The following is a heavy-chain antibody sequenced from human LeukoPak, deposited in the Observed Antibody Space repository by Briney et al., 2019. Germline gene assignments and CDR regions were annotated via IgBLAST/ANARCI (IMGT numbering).Heavy chain of an antibody. Sequence: SQTLSLTCTVSGGSISSGDYYWSWIRQPPGKGLEWIGYIYYSGSTYYHPSLKSRVTISVDTSKNQFSLKLSSVTAADTAVYYCARGLNYYDSSGYYGPYWYFDLWGRGTLVTVSS. J-gene: IGHJ2*01. D-gene: IGHD3-22*01. CDR2: IYYSGST. CDR1: GGSISSGDYY. CDR3: ARGLNYYDSSGYYGPYWYFDL. V-gene: IGHV4-30-4*01.